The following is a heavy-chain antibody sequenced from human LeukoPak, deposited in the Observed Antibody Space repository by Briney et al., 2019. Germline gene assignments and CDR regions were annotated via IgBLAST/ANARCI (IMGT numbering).Heavy chain of an antibody. CDR3: ARDPYRLADSSWYSHLQD. CDR2: ITYDGTKK. V-gene: IGHV3-30*02. Sequence: PGGSLRLSCAASGFPFNTYGMHWVRQAPGKGLEWVAYITYDGTKKYFGGSVEGRFTISRDNSKNTLFLQMNILRPDDTAVYFCARDPYRLADSSWYSHLQDWRQGTLVTVSA. CDR1: GFPFNTYG. J-gene: IGHJ4*02. D-gene: IGHD6-13*01.